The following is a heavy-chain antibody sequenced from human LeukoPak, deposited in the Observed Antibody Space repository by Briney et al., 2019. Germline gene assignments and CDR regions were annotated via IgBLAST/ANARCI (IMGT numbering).Heavy chain of an antibody. CDR2: IYYSGST. J-gene: IGHJ3*02. CDR3: ARDLGEAAFDI. V-gene: IGHV4-59*11. Sequence: PSETLSLTCTVSGGSISSHYWSWIRQPPGKGLEWIGYIYYSGSTNYNPSLKSRVTISVDTSKNQFSLKLISVTAADTAVYYCARDLGEAAFDIWGQGTMVTVSS. D-gene: IGHD3-10*01. CDR1: GGSISSHY.